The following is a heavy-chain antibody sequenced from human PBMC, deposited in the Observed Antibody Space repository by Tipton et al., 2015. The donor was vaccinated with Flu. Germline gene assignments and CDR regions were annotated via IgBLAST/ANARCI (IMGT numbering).Heavy chain of an antibody. J-gene: IGHJ3*01. CDR2: IYTSGST. CDR3: AKRGET. CDR1: GGSISSGNYY. D-gene: IGHD3-10*01. V-gene: IGHV4-61*02. Sequence: TLSLTCSVSGGSISSGNYYWNWVRQPAGKGLEWIGRIYTSGSTDYNPSFKSRATISADTSKNQFSLRLSPVTAADTAVYFCAKRGETWGQGTMVTVSS.